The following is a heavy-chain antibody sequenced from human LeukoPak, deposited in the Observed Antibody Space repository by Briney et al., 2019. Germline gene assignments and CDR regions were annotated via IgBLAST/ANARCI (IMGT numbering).Heavy chain of an antibody. CDR1: GGSISSGSYY. CDR2: IYTSGST. D-gene: IGHD6-13*01. Sequence: SETLSLTCTVSGGSISSGSYYWSWIRQPAGKGLEWIGRIYTSGSTNYNPSLKSRVTISVDTSKNQFSLKLSSVTAADTAVYYCAAYSSRWYDYWGQGTLVTVSS. CDR3: AAYSSRWYDY. J-gene: IGHJ4*02. V-gene: IGHV4-61*02.